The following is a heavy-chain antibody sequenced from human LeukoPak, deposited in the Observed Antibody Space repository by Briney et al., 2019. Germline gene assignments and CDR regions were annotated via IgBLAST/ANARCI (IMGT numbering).Heavy chain of an antibody. CDR2: IYYSGST. Sequence: SSETLSLTCTVSGGSISSGGYYWSWIRQHPGKGLEWIGYIYYSGSTNYNPSLKSRVTISVDTSKNQFSLKLSSVTAADTAVYYCARVNYDWVAVTWGQGTMVTVSS. J-gene: IGHJ3*01. CDR3: ARVNYDWVAVT. V-gene: IGHV4-61*08. D-gene: IGHD3-16*01. CDR1: GGSISSGGYY.